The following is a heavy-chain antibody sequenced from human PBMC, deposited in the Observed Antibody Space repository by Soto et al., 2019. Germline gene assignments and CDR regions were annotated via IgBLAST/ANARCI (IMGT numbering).Heavy chain of an antibody. CDR2: IYSGGST. Sequence: EVQLVESGGGLIQPGGSLRLSCAASGFTVSTNYMSWVRQAPGKGLEWVSVIYSGGSTYYADSVKGRFTISRDNSKNKLYLQMNSLGAEDTDVYYCARASIAAAGYYFDYWGQGTLVTVSS. J-gene: IGHJ4*02. CDR1: GFTVSTNY. D-gene: IGHD6-13*01. CDR3: ARASIAAAGYYFDY. V-gene: IGHV3-53*01.